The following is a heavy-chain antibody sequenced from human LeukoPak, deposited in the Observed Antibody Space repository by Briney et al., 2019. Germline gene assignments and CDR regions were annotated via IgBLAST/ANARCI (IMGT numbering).Heavy chain of an antibody. J-gene: IGHJ3*02. D-gene: IGHD1-14*01. CDR2: ISSAGTYI. Sequence: GGSLRLSCAASGFTFSSYTMNWVRQAPGKGLELFSSISSAGTYIYYADSVKGRFTISRDNAKNTLYLQMNSLRAEDTAMYYCSNYGSGTGPIWGQGTMVTVSS. V-gene: IGHV3-21*01. CDR1: GFTFSSYT. CDR3: SNYGSGTGPI.